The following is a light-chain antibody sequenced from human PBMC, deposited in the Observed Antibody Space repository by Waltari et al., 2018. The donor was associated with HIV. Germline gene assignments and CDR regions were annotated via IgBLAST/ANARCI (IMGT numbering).Light chain of an antibody. CDR1: HIVNTN. CDR2: AAS. V-gene: IGKV3-15*01. J-gene: IGKJ4*01. Sequence: EVLMTQSPATLSVSPGERATLSCRASHIVNTNLAWYQQKPGQTPTLLIYAASTRATNIPARFSGSGSGTEFTLTISSLQSEDFAIYYCQQYNTWPALTFGGGTKVQIK. CDR3: QQYNTWPALT.